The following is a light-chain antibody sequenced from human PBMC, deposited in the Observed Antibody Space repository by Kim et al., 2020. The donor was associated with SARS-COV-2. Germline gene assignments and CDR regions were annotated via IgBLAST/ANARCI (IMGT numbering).Light chain of an antibody. V-gene: IGKV1-27*01. Sequence: AAVGDRGTITGRASQGISNYLAWYQQKPGKVPKLLIYAASALRSGVPSRFSGSGSGTDFTLTITSLQPEDVAVYYCQQCKGAPWTFGHGTKVDIK. CDR3: QQCKGAPWT. CDR2: AAS. J-gene: IGKJ1*01. CDR1: QGISNY.